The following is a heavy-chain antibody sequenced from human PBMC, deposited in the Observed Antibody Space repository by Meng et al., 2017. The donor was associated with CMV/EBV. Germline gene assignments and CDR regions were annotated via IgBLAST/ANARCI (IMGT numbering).Heavy chain of an antibody. Sequence: QVQLPEPGPGLVKPSETLSRTCTVSGVSSSSYYWSWIRQPAGKGLEWIGRIYTSGSTNYNPSLKSRVTMSVDTSKNQFSPKLSSVTAADTAVYYCARSMVVAGDWFDPWGQGTLVTVSS. D-gene: IGHD2-15*01. CDR2: IYTSGST. J-gene: IGHJ5*02. CDR3: ARSMVVAGDWFDP. CDR1: GVSSSSYY. V-gene: IGHV4-4*07.